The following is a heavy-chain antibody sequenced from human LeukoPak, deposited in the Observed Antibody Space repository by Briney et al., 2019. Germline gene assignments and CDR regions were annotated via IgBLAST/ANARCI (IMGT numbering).Heavy chain of an antibody. J-gene: IGHJ4*02. Sequence: WASVTVSYTASGYTFTSYDINWVRQAAGQGLEWMGWMNPNSGNTGYAQKFQGSVTMTRNTSISTAYMELSSLRSEDTAVYYCARDSSGYYNFDYWGQGTLVTVSS. D-gene: IGHD3-22*01. CDR1: GYTFTSYD. CDR2: MNPNSGNT. V-gene: IGHV1-8*01. CDR3: ARDSSGYYNFDY.